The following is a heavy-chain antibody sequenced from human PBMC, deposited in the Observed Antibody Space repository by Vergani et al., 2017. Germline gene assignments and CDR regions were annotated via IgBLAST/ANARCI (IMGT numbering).Heavy chain of an antibody. CDR3: ARDTFHFDSENYDDVFDS. CDR1: GGSISSYY. CDR2: IYYSGST. Sequence: QVQLQESGPGLVKPSETLPLTCTVSGGSISSYYWSWIRQPPGKGLEWIGYIYYSGSTNYNPSLKSRVTISVDTSKNQFSLKLSSVTAADTAVYYRARDTFHFDSENYDDVFDSWGQGTMVIVSS. D-gene: IGHD3-16*01. J-gene: IGHJ3*02. V-gene: IGHV4-59*01.